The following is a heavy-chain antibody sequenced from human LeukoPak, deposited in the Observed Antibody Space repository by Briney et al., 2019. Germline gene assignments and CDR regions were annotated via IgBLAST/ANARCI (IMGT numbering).Heavy chain of an antibody. J-gene: IGHJ6*03. CDR1: GCSNSSYY. CDR3: ARHQKSAAATSTPYMDV. CDR2: IYTSGST. D-gene: IGHD2-15*01. V-gene: IGHV4-4*09. Sequence: SETLSLTCTVSGCSNSSYYWSWIRQPPGKGLEWIGYIYTSGSTNYNPSLKKRVTISVDTFKNQCSLKLSSVTVADTAVYYCARHQKSAAATSTPYMDVWGKGTTVTVSS.